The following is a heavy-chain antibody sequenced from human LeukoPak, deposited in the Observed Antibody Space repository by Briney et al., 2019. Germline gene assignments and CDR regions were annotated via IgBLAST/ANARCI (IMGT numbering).Heavy chain of an antibody. J-gene: IGHJ6*03. Sequence: PSETLSLTCTVSGGSISSGDYYWSWIRQPPGKGLEWIGYIYYSGSTYYNPSLKSRVTISVDTSKNQFSLKLSSVTAADTAVYYCASLGAAAGVQSYYYYMDVWGKGTTVTVSS. CDR1: GGSISSGDYY. V-gene: IGHV4-30-4*08. CDR3: ASLGAAAGVQSYYYYMDV. D-gene: IGHD6-13*01. CDR2: IYYSGST.